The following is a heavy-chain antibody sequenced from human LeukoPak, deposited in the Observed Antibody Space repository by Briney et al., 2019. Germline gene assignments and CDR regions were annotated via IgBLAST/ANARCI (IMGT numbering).Heavy chain of an antibody. CDR2: ISDSSITM. CDR3: ARDGGFCSGGFCYRLFDP. Sequence: TGGSLRLSCAASGFTFSSHNMVWVRQPPGEGLEWISYISDSSITMYYADSVKGRFTISRDNAKNSLYLQMNSLRAEDTAVYYCARDGGFCSGGFCYRLFDPWGQGTLVTVSS. CDR1: GFTFSSHN. D-gene: IGHD2-15*01. J-gene: IGHJ5*02. V-gene: IGHV3-48*04.